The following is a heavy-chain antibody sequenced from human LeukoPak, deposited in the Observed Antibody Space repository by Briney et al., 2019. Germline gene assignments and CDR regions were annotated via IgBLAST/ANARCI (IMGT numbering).Heavy chain of an antibody. D-gene: IGHD5-12*01. CDR3: ARFGVATYAFDI. Sequence: SETLSLTCAVYGGSFSGYYWSWIRQPPGKGLEWIGEINHSGSTNYNPSLKSRVTISVDTSKNQLSLKLSSVTAADTAVYYCARFGVATYAFDIWGQGTMVTVSS. J-gene: IGHJ3*02. CDR1: GGSFSGYY. CDR2: INHSGST. V-gene: IGHV4-34*01.